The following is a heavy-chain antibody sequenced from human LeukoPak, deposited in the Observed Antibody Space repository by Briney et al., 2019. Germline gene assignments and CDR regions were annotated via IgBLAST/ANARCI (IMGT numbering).Heavy chain of an antibody. J-gene: IGHJ5*02. CDR1: GGSFSGYY. CDR3: ARGAIAAAGTMGAGCWFDP. D-gene: IGHD6-13*01. V-gene: IGHV4-34*01. CDR2: ITHSRAT. Sequence: PSQSLSLTRAVYGGSFSGYYSSWVRQPPGKGLECIGEITHSRATNYNPHLKSRVTISVDTSKNQFSLKLSSVTAAATAVYYCARGAIAAAGTMGAGCWFDPWGQGTLVTVSS.